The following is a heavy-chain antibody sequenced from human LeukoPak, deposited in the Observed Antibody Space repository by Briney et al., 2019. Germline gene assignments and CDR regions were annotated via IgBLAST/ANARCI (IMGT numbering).Heavy chain of an antibody. D-gene: IGHD3-10*01. CDR3: ATDGMVRGPDAWFDS. V-gene: IGHV4-39*07. J-gene: IGHJ5*01. Sequence: PSETLSLTCTVSGGSISSSSYYWGWIRQPPGKGLEWIGRIYSRGSTNYSPSLKSRVTMSVDTSKNQFSLKLSSVTAADTAVYYCATDGMVRGPDAWFDSWGQGTLVSVSS. CDR2: IYSRGST. CDR1: GGSISSSSYY.